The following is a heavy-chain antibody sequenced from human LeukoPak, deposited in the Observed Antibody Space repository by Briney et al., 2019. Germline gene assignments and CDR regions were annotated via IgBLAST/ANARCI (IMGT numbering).Heavy chain of an antibody. J-gene: IGHJ4*02. V-gene: IGHV4-61*01. D-gene: IGHD4-23*01. CDR1: GGSISSGSYY. Sequence: PSETLSLTCTVSGGSISSGSYYWNWIRQPPGKGLEWIGYIYYSGSTNYNPSLTSRVTISADTSKIQFSLKLTSVTAADTAVYYCARAPGGTSRQFDSWGQGTLVTVSS. CDR3: ARAPGGTSRQFDS. CDR2: IYYSGST.